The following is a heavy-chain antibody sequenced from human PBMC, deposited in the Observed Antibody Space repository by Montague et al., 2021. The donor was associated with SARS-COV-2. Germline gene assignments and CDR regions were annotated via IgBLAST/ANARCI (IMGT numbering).Heavy chain of an antibody. J-gene: IGHJ4*02. CDR3: ARSISSSGAGDN. CDR2: IFYNRNT. D-gene: IGHD3-22*01. CDR1: GGSLNKHY. V-gene: IGHV4-59*11. Sequence: SETLSLTCTVSGGSLNKHYWSWIRMAPGQELEWLGIIFYNRNTNYNVFLWGRVSMSLDTPQTQFSLRLTSLTAAATAVYYCARSISSSGAGDNWGQGILVTVS.